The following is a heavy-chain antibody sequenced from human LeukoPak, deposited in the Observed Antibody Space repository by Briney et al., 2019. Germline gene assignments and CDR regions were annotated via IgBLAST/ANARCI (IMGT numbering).Heavy chain of an antibody. Sequence: ASETLSLTCAVYGGSFSGYYWSWIRQPPGKGLEWIGEINHSGSTNYNPSLKSRVTISVDTSKNQFSLKLSSVTAADTAVYYCARRRIIAARNYYYMDVWGKGTTVTVSS. CDR2: INHSGST. D-gene: IGHD6-6*01. V-gene: IGHV4-34*01. J-gene: IGHJ6*03. CDR3: ARRRIIAARNYYYMDV. CDR1: GGSFSGYY.